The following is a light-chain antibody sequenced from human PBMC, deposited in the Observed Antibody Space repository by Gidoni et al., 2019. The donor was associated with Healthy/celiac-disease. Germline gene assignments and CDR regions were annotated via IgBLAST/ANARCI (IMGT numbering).Light chain of an antibody. Sequence: DIVMTQSPDSLAVSLGERATINCKSSQSVLYSSNNKNYLAWYQQKPGQPPKLIIYWASIRESGVPDRFSGSGSGTDFTLTISSLQTEDVAVYYCQQYYSIPWTFGQGTKVEIK. J-gene: IGKJ1*01. V-gene: IGKV4-1*01. CDR2: WAS. CDR1: QSVLYSSNNKNY. CDR3: QQYYSIPWT.